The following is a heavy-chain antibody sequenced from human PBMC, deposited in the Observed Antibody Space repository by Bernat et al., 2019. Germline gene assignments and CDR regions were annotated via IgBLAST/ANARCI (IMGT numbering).Heavy chain of an antibody. Sequence: EVQLVESGGGLVKPGGSLRLSCAASGFTFSSYSMNWVRQAPGKGLEWVSSISSSSSYIYYADSVKGRFTISRDNAKNSLYLQMNSLRAEDTAVYYCARDSAKLDYYDSSGYYPTQNWFDAWGQGTLVTVSS. D-gene: IGHD3-22*01. V-gene: IGHV3-21*01. J-gene: IGHJ5*02. CDR2: ISSSSSYI. CDR1: GFTFSSYS. CDR3: ARDSAKLDYYDSSGYYPTQNWFDA.